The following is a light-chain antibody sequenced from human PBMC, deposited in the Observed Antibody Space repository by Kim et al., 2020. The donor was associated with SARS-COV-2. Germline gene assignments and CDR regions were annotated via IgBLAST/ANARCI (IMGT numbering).Light chain of an antibody. CDR1: TLPEKQ. CDR2: KDN. J-gene: IGLJ1*01. V-gene: IGLV3-25*03. Sequence: VSPEQTARITCCGATLPEKQTYWYQQKSGQAPLLVIYKDNERPSGIPGRFSGSSSGTTVTLTISGVQAEDDADYYCQSADGSGTYVFGTGTKVTVL. CDR3: QSADGSGTYV.